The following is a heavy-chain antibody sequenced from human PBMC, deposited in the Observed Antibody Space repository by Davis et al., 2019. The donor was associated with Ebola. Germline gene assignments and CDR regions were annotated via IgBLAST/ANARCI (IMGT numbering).Heavy chain of an antibody. CDR1: AGSFSDYY. Sequence: MPSETLSLTCAVYAGSFSDYYWNWIRQPPGKGLEWIGEINHSGSTNYNPSLKSRVTISVDTSKNQFSLKLSSVTAADTAVYYCASRRRLLAAAGSSRWFDPWGQGTLVTVSS. D-gene: IGHD6-13*01. J-gene: IGHJ5*02. CDR3: ASRRRLLAAAGSSRWFDP. V-gene: IGHV4-34*01. CDR2: INHSGST.